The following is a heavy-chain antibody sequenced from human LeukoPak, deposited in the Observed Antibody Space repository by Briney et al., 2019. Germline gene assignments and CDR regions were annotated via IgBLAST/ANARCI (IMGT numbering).Heavy chain of an antibody. V-gene: IGHV3-11*05. J-gene: IGHJ4*02. CDR2: ISSSSSYT. CDR1: GFTFSDYC. D-gene: IGHD3-22*01. Sequence: GGSLRRSCAASGFTFSDYCKSWIRQAPGKGLEWVSYISSSSSYTNYADSVKGRFTISRDNAKNSLYLQMNSLRAEDTAVYYCARDLDTYYYDSSGSSDYWGQGTLVTVSS. CDR3: ARDLDTYYYDSSGSSDY.